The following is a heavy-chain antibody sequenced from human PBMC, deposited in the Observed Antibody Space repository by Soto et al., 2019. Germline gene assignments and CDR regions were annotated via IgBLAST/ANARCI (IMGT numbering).Heavy chain of an antibody. CDR3: ARRERYSGCPGYWFDP. D-gene: IGHD6-6*01. V-gene: IGHV5-51*01. CDR2: IYPGDSDT. Sequence: EVQLVQSGAEVKKPGESLKISCKGSGYSFTSYWIGWLRQMPGKGLEWMGIIYPGDSDTRYRPSFQGQVTISADNSISTAYLQWSSLKALDTAVCYGARRERYSGCPGYWFDPWGQGTLVTVSS. CDR1: GYSFTSYW. J-gene: IGHJ5*02.